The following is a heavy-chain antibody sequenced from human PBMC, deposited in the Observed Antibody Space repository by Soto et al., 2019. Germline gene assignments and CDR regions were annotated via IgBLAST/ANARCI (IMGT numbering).Heavy chain of an antibody. CDR3: ARDPATAYSSSSFDY. D-gene: IGHD6-6*01. V-gene: IGHV1-18*04. J-gene: IGHJ4*02. Sequence: QIQLVQSGAEVKKPGASVKVSCKASGYTFTTYGITWLRQAPGQGLEWMGCISAYDGNTNYAQKLQGRVSMTTDPSTNTAYMELRSLRSDDTAVYYCARDPATAYSSSSFDYWGQGTLVTVSS. CDR1: GYTFTTYG. CDR2: ISAYDGNT.